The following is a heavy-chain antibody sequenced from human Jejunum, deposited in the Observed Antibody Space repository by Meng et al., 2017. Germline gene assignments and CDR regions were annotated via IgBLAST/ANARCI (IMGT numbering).Heavy chain of an antibody. CDR1: GFGFHTYW. CDR3: ARSLVPWYGYYGLDV. CDR2: IKQDGSEE. D-gene: IGHD3-10*01. Sequence: GESLKISCAASGFGFHTYWMSWVRQSPGKGLEWVAIIKQDGSEEYYVDSVKGRFTISRDNAKQSLYLQMNSLRVEDTAVFYCARSLVPWYGYYGLDVWGQGTTVTVSS. V-gene: IGHV3-7*01. J-gene: IGHJ6*02.